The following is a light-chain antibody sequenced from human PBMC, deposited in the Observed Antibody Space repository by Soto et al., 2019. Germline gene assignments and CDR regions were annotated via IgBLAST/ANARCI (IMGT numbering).Light chain of an antibody. V-gene: IGLV2-8*01. CDR3: SSYAGSSNV. CDR2: EVN. Sequence: QSVLTQPPSASGSPGQSVAISCTGTSSDVGGYNYVSWYQQHPGKAPKLMIYEVNTRPSGVPDRFSDSKSGNTASLTVSGLQAEDEADYYCSSYAGSSNVFGTGTKLTVL. CDR1: SSDVGGYNY. J-gene: IGLJ1*01.